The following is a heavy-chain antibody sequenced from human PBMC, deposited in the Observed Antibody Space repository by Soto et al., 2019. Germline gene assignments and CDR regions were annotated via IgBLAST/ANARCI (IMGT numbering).Heavy chain of an antibody. CDR3: ARDSTCCGLDV. D-gene: IGHD2-21*01. V-gene: IGHV4-59*01. CDR2: IFYNEKN. J-gene: IGHJ6*02. Sequence: QGELRESGPGLVKPSETLSLTCNVSGGSMRSYYWTWMRQSPGKGLEWLGNIFYNEKNKLNPSLKSRLSISVDTSKKKFSLMLSSVTAEDTAIYYCARDSTCCGLDVWGQGTTVTVPS. CDR1: GGSMRSYY.